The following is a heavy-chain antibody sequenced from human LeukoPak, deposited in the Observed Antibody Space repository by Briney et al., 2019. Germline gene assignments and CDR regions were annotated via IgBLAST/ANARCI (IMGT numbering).Heavy chain of an antibody. Sequence: PGGSLRLSCAASGFTFGDYYISWIRQAPGKGLEWVSYISNSGNTIKEADSVKGRFTRDNAQNSLFLQMKSLRAEDTAVYYCARYRVITNDYFDSWGQGTLVTVSS. CDR3: ARYRVITNDYFDS. CDR2: ISNSGNTI. V-gene: IGHV3-11*01. CDR1: GFTFGDYY. J-gene: IGHJ4*02. D-gene: IGHD3-16*01.